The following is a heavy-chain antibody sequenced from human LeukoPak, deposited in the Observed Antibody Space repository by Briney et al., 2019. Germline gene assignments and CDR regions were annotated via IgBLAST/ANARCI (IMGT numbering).Heavy chain of an antibody. J-gene: IGHJ4*02. CDR3: ARESPSYYDSSGL. Sequence: GGSLRLSCAASGFTFSSYAMSWVRQAPGKGLEWVSSISSSSSYIYYADSVKGRFTISRDNAKNSLYLQMNSLRAEDTAVYYCARESPSYYDSSGLWGQGTLVTVSS. V-gene: IGHV3-21*01. CDR1: GFTFSSYA. CDR2: ISSSSSYI. D-gene: IGHD3-22*01.